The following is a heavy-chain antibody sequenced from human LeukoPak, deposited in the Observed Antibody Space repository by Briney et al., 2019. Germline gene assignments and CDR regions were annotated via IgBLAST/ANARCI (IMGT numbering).Heavy chain of an antibody. Sequence: ASVKVSCKASGYTFISYYMYWVRRAPGQGLEWMGLIIPSGGSTNYAQNFQARVTMTRDTSTSTVYMELSSLRSDDTAVYYCARGQGGSYYYFDYWGQGTLVTVSS. J-gene: IGHJ4*02. CDR3: ARGQGGSYYYFDY. V-gene: IGHV1-46*01. D-gene: IGHD1-26*01. CDR2: IIPSGGST. CDR1: GYTFISYY.